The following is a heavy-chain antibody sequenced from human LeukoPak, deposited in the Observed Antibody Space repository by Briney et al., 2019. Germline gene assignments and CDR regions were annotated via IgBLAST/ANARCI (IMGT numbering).Heavy chain of an antibody. CDR1: GFTFSSYS. CDR3: AKSDKNLTLEWLLALDI. Sequence: GGSLRLSCAASGFTFSSYSMNWVRQAPGKGLEWVSSMSCSSSYIYYADSVRGRFTISRDNAKNSLYLQMSSLRSEDTAVYYCAKSDKNLTLEWLLALDIWGQGTLVTVSS. V-gene: IGHV3-21*01. J-gene: IGHJ4*02. D-gene: IGHD3-3*01. CDR2: MSCSSSYI.